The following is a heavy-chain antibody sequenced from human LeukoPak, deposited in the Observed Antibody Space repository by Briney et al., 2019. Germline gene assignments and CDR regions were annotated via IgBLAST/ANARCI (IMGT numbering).Heavy chain of an antibody. Sequence: GGSLRLSCAASGFTFSNYAMHWVRQAPGKGLEWVAVISYDGSNKYYADSVKGRFTISRDNSKNTLCLQMNSLRAEDTAVYYCARVRGYSYGLFDYWGQGTLVTVSS. J-gene: IGHJ4*02. V-gene: IGHV3-30-3*01. CDR1: GFTFSNYA. CDR3: ARVRGYSYGLFDY. CDR2: ISYDGSNK. D-gene: IGHD5-18*01.